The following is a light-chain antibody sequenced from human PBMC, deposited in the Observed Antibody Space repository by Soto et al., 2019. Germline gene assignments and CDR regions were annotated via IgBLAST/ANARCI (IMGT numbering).Light chain of an antibody. Sequence: QSALTQPASVSGSPGQSITISCTGTSSDVGGYNYVSWYQQHPGKAPKLMIYDVSNRPSGVSNRFSGSKSGNTASLTISGLHAEDEADYYCSSYTSSSTLLYVFGTGTKFTVL. J-gene: IGLJ1*01. CDR3: SSYTSSSTLLYV. V-gene: IGLV2-14*01. CDR2: DVS. CDR1: SSDVGGYNY.